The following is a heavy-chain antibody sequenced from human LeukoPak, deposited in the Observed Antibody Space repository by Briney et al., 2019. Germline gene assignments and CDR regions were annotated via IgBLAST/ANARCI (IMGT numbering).Heavy chain of an antibody. CDR3: ATRGYINTNWFDP. CDR1: GRSFSSYA. D-gene: IGHD5-18*01. J-gene: IGHJ5*02. Sequence: SCKPSGRSFSSYAISWVRHPPGPRHECVGGIIPIFGTANYAQKFQGRVTITTDESTSTAYMELSSLGSEDTAVYYCATRGYINTNWFDPWGQGTLVTVSS. CDR2: IIPIFGTA. V-gene: IGHV1-69*05.